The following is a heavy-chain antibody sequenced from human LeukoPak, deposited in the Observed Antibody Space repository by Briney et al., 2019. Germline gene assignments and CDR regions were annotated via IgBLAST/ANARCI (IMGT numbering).Heavy chain of an antibody. V-gene: IGHV3-48*04. D-gene: IGHD3-16*01. Sequence: GGSLRLSCAASGFTFSSYSMNWVRQAPGKGLEWVSYISSSGSTIYYADSVKGRFTISRDNAKNSLYLQMNSLRAEDTAVYYCAREVLGGAQHFDYWAREPWSPSPQ. CDR3: AREVLGGAQHFDY. CDR2: ISSSGSTI. J-gene: IGHJ4*02. CDR1: GFTFSSYS.